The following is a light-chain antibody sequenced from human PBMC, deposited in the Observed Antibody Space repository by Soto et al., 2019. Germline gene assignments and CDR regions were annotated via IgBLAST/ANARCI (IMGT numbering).Light chain of an antibody. CDR3: GSWDSDLDSVL. J-gene: IGLJ3*02. CDR2: DTD. CDR1: TSNIGNNY. Sequence: QSVLTQPPSLSAAPGQRVTIACSGSTSNIGNNYVSWYQQVPRTAPKLLIYDTDKRPPGIPDRFSGSRSGTTATLAITGLQTGDEADYFCGSWDSDLDSVLFGGVTKLTVL. V-gene: IGLV1-51*01.